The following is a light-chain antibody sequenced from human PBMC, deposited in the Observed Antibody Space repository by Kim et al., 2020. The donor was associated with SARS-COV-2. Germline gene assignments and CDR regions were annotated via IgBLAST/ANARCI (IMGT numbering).Light chain of an antibody. CDR2: AAS. CDR3: QKYNTAPLT. J-gene: IGKJ4*01. Sequence: DIQMTQSPSSLSASVGDRVTITCRASQAIHNYLAWYQQKPGQVPKLLIYAASTLQSGVPSRFSGSGSGTDFTLTISSLQPEDVATYYYQKYNTAPLTFGGGTKVDIK. CDR1: QAIHNY. V-gene: IGKV1-27*01.